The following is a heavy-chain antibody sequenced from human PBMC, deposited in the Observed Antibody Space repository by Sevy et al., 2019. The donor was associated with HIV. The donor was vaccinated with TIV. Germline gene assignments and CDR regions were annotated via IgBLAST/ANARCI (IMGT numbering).Heavy chain of an antibody. V-gene: IGHV1-8*01. CDR3: ASGGNGDFWSYEYYYYGMDV. Sequence: ASVKVSCEASGYTFTSYDINWVRQATGQGLEWMGWMSPNSGATGFAQKFQGRVTLTRNTSISTAYMEVSSLRSEDTAVYHCASGGNGDFWSYEYYYYGMDVWGQGTTVTVSS. CDR1: GYTFTSYD. D-gene: IGHD3-3*01. CDR2: MSPNSGAT. J-gene: IGHJ6*02.